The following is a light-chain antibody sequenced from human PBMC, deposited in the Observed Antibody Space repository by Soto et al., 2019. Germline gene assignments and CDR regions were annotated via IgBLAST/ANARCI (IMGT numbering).Light chain of an antibody. CDR1: QSVSSSY. Sequence: EIVLTQSPGTLSLSPGERATLSCRASQSVSSSYLAWYQQKPGQTPRLLSYGASSRATGIPDRLSGRGSGTDFPLTISRLEPEDFAVYYCQQYGSSPPWTFGQGTKVDIK. J-gene: IGKJ1*01. V-gene: IGKV3-20*01. CDR3: QQYGSSPPWT. CDR2: GAS.